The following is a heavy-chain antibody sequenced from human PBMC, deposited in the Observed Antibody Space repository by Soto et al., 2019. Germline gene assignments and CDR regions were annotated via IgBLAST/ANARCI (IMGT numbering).Heavy chain of an antibody. V-gene: IGHV3-23*01. D-gene: IGHD3-9*01. CDR1: GFTFSNYA. J-gene: IGHJ4*02. Sequence: GGSLRLSCAASGFTFSNYAMSWVRQAPGKGLGCVSALSDIGVSTYYADSVKGRFTISRDNSKNTLYLDMNSLRAEDTAVYYCAKGLAGYPRCFDYWGQGTLVTVSS. CDR2: LSDIGVST. CDR3: AKGLAGYPRCFDY.